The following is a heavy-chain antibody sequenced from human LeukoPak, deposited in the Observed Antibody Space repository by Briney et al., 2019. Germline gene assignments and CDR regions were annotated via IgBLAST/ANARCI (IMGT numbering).Heavy chain of an antibody. CDR3: ARAAAGRPQWDYYCGMDV. Sequence: PSETLSLTCTVSGGSISSYYWSWIRQPPGKGLEWIGYIYYSGSTNYNPSLKSRVTISVDTSKNQFSLKLSSVTAADTAVYYCARAAAGRPQWDYYCGMDVWGQGTTVTVSS. CDR2: IYYSGST. V-gene: IGHV4-59*01. CDR1: GGSISSYY. J-gene: IGHJ6*02. D-gene: IGHD6-13*01.